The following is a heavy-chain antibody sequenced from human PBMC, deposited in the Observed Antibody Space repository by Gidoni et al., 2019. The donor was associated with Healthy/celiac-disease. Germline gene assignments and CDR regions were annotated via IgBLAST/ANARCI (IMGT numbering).Heavy chain of an antibody. CDR3: ARETPYDYGDYYGMDV. J-gene: IGHJ6*02. D-gene: IGHD4-17*01. CDR1: GFTFSSYS. Sequence: EVQLVESGGGLVKPGGSLRLSCAASGFTFSSYSLHWVRQAPGKGLDWFSSISSSSSYIYYADSVKGRFTISRDNAKNSLYLQMNSLRAEDTAVYYCARETPYDYGDYYGMDVWGQGTTVTVSS. CDR2: ISSSSSYI. V-gene: IGHV3-21*01.